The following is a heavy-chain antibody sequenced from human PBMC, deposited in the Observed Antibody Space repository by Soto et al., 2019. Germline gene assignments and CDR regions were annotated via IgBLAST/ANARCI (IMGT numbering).Heavy chain of an antibody. Sequence: SETLSLTCAVYGGSFSDYYWSWIRQPPGKGLEWIGSIYYSGSTYYNPSLKSRVTISVDTSQNQFSLKLSSVTVADTAVYYCARAGSGTVTSDGYYFDCWGQGTLDTVSS. D-gene: IGHD4-17*01. J-gene: IGHJ4*02. CDR3: ARAGSGTVTSDGYYFDC. CDR2: IYYSGST. CDR1: GGSFSDYY. V-gene: IGHV4-30-4*08.